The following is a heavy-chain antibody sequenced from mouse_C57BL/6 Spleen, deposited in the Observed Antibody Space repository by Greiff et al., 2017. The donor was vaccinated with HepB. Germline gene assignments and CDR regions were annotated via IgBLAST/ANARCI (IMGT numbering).Heavy chain of an antibody. Sequence: EVKVEESGPGLVKPSPSLSLSCSVTGYSITSGYYWNWIRQFPGNKLEWMGYISYDGSNNYNPSLKNRISITRDTSKNQFFLKLNSVTTEDTATYYCARELGCFDYWGQGTSLTVSS. CDR1: GYSITSGYY. J-gene: IGHJ2*02. CDR3: ARELGCFDY. D-gene: IGHD4-1*01. V-gene: IGHV3-6*01. CDR2: ISYDGSN.